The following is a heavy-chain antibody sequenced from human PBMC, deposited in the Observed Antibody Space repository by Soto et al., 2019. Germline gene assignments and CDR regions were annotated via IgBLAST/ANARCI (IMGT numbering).Heavy chain of an antibody. CDR1: GDRCTGYW. D-gene: IGHD3-22*01. V-gene: IGHV5-10-1*01. J-gene: IGHJ4*02. Sequence: GVSLKISCKVSGDRCTGYWISWVRQMPGKGLEWMGRIDPSDSYTNYSPSFQGHVTISADKSISTAYLQWSSLKASDTAMYYCARTYYYDSSGYYLFPLDYWGQGTLVTVSS. CDR2: IDPSDSYT. CDR3: ARTYYYDSSGYYLFPLDY.